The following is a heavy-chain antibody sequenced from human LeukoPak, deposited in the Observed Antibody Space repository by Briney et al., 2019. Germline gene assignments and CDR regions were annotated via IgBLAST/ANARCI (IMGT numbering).Heavy chain of an antibody. CDR2: VSGGGGST. CDR1: GFIFSSYA. D-gene: IGHD1-26*01. Sequence: GGSLRLSCAASGFIFSSYAMSWVRQAPGKGLEWVSSVSGGGGSTYYADSVKGRFTISRDNAKNSLYLQMNSLRDEDTAVYYCASSGSYRFDYWGQGTLVTVSS. V-gene: IGHV3-23*01. J-gene: IGHJ4*02. CDR3: ASSGSYRFDY.